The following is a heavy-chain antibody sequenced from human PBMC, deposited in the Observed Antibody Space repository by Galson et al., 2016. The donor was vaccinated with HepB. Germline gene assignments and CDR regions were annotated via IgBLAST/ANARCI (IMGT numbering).Heavy chain of an antibody. CDR2: IYYSGST. V-gene: IGHV4-30-4*01. J-gene: IGHJ4*02. D-gene: IGHD3-3*01. CDR3: ARGYYDFWSGSRSLDC. CDR1: GGSISSGDYY. Sequence: TLSLPCTVSGGSISSGDYYWSWIRQHPGKGLEWIGYIYYSGSTYYNPSLKSRVTMSVDTSKNQFSLRLSSVTAADTAVYYCARGYYDFWSGSRSLDCWGQGTLVTVSS.